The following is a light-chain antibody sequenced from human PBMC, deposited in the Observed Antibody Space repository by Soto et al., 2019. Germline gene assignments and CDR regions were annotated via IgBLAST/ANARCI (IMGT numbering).Light chain of an antibody. Sequence: EIVLMQSPGTLSLSPGERAILSCRASQSVGSGYLAWYQQKPGQAPRLLIYDASSRATGIPDRFSGSGSGTDFTLTISRLEPEDFAVYYCQQYGSSVGGTFGGGTKVEIK. V-gene: IGKV3-20*01. CDR3: QQYGSSVGGT. J-gene: IGKJ4*01. CDR2: DAS. CDR1: QSVGSGY.